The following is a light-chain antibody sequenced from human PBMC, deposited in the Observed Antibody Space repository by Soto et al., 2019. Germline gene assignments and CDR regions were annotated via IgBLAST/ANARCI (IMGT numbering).Light chain of an antibody. CDR2: EAF. CDR3: QQSDEPPGT. CDR1: QRTSGW. Sequence: IKRHKYHSNLRASVRDRISSTSLASQRTSGWLAWYQQKPGKAPNLLIYEAFSLESWVPSRFGGSGSVTDFTLTISRLEPEDCAVHYCQQSDEPPGTVCQGTKADIK. V-gene: IGKV1-5*03. J-gene: IGKJ1*01.